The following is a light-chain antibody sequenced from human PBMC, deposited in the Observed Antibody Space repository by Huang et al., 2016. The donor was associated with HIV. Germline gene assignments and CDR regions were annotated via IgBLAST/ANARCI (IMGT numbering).Light chain of an antibody. CDR1: QRLSSSY. CDR3: QQYGSSPPYT. Sequence: EIVLTQSPGTLSLSPGERATLSCRASQRLSSSYLAWYQQMPGQAPRRLIYVASTSAAGIAERFSGGGSVTDFTLTISRLEPEDFVVYYCQQYGSSPPYTFGQGTKLEIK. V-gene: IGKV3-20*01. J-gene: IGKJ2*01. CDR2: VAS.